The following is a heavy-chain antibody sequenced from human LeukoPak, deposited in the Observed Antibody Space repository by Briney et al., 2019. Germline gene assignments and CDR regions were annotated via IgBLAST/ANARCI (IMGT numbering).Heavy chain of an antibody. CDR2: IWYDGSNK. CDR1: GFTFSSYG. V-gene: IGHV3-33*01. CDR3: ARGTAGYHSSYFDY. D-gene: IGHD3-16*02. J-gene: IGHJ4*02. Sequence: GGSLRLSCAASGFTFSSYGMHWVRQAPGKGLEWVAVIWYDGSNKYYADSVKGRFTISRDNSKNTLYLQMNSLRAEDTAVYYCARGTAGYHSSYFDYWGQGTLVTVSS.